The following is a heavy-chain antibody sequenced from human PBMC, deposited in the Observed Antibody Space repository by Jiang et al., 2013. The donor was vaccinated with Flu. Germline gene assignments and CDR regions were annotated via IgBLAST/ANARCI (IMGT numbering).Heavy chain of an antibody. CDR2: MNPNNGYT. J-gene: IGHJ4*02. Sequence: RQATGQGLEWMGWMNPNNGYTGYAQKFQGRVTMTRDTSFSTAYMELSSLRSEDTAVYYCGRTVRETSKFYLDSWGQGSLVTVAS. CDR3: GRTVRETSKFYLDS. D-gene: IGHD1-1*01. V-gene: IGHV1-8*01.